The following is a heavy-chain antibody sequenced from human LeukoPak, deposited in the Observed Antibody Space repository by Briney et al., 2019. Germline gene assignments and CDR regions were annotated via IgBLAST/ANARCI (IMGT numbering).Heavy chain of an antibody. V-gene: IGHV1-3*01. CDR2: INAGNGNT. J-gene: IGHJ4*02. Sequence: ASVKVSCKASGYTFTSYAMHWVRQAPGQRLEWMGWINAGNGNTKYSQKFQGRVTITRDTSASTAYMELSSLRSEDTAVYYCARERQEMATIPLLDYWGQGTLVTVSS. D-gene: IGHD5-24*01. CDR1: GYTFTSYA. CDR3: ARERQEMATIPLLDY.